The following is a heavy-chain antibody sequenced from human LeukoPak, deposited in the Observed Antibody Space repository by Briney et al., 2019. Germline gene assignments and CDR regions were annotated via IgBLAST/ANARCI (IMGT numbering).Heavy chain of an antibody. J-gene: IGHJ6*02. CDR1: GYTFTGYY. CDR2: INPNSGGT. CDR3: ARDHCVSSGCYEDYYYGMDV. V-gene: IGHV1-2*02. Sequence: ASVKVSFKASGYTFTGYYMQWVRQAPGQGLEWMGWINPNSGGTNYAQKFQGRVTMTRDTSISTAYMELSRLRSDDTAVYFCARDHCVSSGCYEDYYYGMDVWGRGTTVTVSS. D-gene: IGHD6-25*01.